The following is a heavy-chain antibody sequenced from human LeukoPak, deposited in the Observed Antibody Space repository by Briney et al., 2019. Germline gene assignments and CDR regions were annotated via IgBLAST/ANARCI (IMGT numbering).Heavy chain of an antibody. CDR2: INPNSGAT. Sequence: ASVKVSCKASGYTFTGYYMHWVRQAPGQGLEWMGWINPNSGATNYAQKLQDRVTMTWDTSISTAYMELSSLISDDTAVYYCARWDKYGFRCFDYWGQGTLVSVSS. J-gene: IGHJ4*02. D-gene: IGHD1-26*01. V-gene: IGHV1-2*02. CDR1: GYTFTGYY. CDR3: ARWDKYGFRCFDY.